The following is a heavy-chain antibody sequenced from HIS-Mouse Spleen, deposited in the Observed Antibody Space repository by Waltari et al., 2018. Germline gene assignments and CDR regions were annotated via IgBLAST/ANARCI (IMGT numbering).Heavy chain of an antibody. V-gene: IGHV3-23*01. J-gene: IGHJ4*02. CDR1: GFTFSSYA. CDR2: ISGSVGRT. CDR3: APPGY. Sequence: EVQLLESGGGLVQPGGSLRLSCAASGFTFSSYAMSWVRQGPGEGLGWGSAISGSVGRTYYADSVKGRFTIARDNAKNTLYLQMNSLRAEDTAVYYCAPPGYWGQGTLVTVSS.